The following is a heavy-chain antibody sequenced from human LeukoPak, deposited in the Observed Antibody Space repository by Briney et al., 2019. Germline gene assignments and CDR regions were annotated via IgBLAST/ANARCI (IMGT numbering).Heavy chain of an antibody. CDR2: IYHSGST. V-gene: IGHV4-38-2*01. CDR1: GYSISSGYY. J-gene: IGHJ4*02. D-gene: IGHD3-10*01. CDR3: ASLYYGSGSYYKGT. Sequence: SETLSLTCAVSGYSISSGYYWGWIRQPPGKGLEWIGSIYHSGSTYYNPSLKSRVTISVDTSKNQFSLKLSSVTAADTAVCYCASLYYGSGSYYKGTWGQGTLVTVSS.